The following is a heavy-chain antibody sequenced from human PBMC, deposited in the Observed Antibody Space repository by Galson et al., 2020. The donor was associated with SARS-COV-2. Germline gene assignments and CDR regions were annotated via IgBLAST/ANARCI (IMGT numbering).Heavy chain of an antibody. CDR2: FYYSAST. CDR3: ARRGTSETTIDY. V-gene: IGHV4-39*01. J-gene: IGHJ4*02. Sequence: SQTLSLTCTVSGGSIRSSNYHWGWIRQPPGKGLEWIGSFYYSASTTYHPSLKSRVTISVDTSKSQFSLKLRSVTAADTAVYYCARRGTSETTIDYWGQGTLVTVAS. D-gene: IGHD1-1*01. CDR1: GGSIRSSNYH.